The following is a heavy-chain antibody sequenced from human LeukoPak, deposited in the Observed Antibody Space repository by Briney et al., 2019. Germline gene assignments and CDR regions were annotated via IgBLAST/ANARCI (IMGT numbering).Heavy chain of an antibody. CDR3: ARDRPYGTGSSLGY. CDR1: GFTISTYW. D-gene: IGHD3-10*01. V-gene: IGHV3-74*01. CDR2: INSDGTST. J-gene: IGHJ4*02. Sequence: GGSLRLSCAASGFTISTYWMHWARLAPGKGLVWVSRINSDGTSTTYADSVKGRFTISRDNVKNTVSLQMNSLRAEDTAVYYCARDRPYGTGSSLGYWGQGTLVTVSS.